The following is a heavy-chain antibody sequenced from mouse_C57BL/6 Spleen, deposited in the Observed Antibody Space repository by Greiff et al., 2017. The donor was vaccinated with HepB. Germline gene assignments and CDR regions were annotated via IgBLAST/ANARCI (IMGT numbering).Heavy chain of an antibody. CDR3: ARGIYYDYDEWFAY. D-gene: IGHD2-4*01. CDR1: GYSITSGYY. CDR2: ISYDGSN. J-gene: IGHJ3*01. Sequence: DVQLQESGPGLVKPSQSLSLTCSVTGYSITSGYYWNWIRQFPGNKLEWMGYISYDGSNNYNPSLQNRISITRDTSKNQFFLKLNSVTTEDTATYYCARGIYYDYDEWFAYWGQGTLVTVSA. V-gene: IGHV3-6*01.